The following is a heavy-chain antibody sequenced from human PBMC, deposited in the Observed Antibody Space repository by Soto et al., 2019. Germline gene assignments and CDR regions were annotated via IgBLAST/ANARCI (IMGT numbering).Heavy chain of an antibody. J-gene: IGHJ6*02. V-gene: IGHV3-7*05. CDR2: IKQDGSEK. Sequence: ESGGGLVQPGGSLRLSCAASGFTLSSYWMSWVRQAPGKGLEWVANIKQDGSEKYYVDSVKGRFTISRDNAKNSLYLQMNSLRAEDTALYYCARDYGSSSSPRYYGMDVWGQGTTVTVSS. D-gene: IGHD6-13*01. CDR1: GFTLSSYW. CDR3: ARDYGSSSSPRYYGMDV.